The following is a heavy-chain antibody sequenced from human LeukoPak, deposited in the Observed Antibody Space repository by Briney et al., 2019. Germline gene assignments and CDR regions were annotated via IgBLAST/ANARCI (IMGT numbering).Heavy chain of an antibody. CDR2: IFPSGGEI. CDR1: GFTFSTFA. Sequence: GGSLRLSCEASGFTFSTFAMIWVRQPPGKGLEWVSSIFPSGGEIHYADSVKGRFTISRDNSKNTLYLQMNSLRAEDTAVYYCAKSPGGRHHNWGQGTLVTVSS. D-gene: IGHD3-16*01. J-gene: IGHJ4*02. V-gene: IGHV3-23*01. CDR3: AKSPGGRHHN.